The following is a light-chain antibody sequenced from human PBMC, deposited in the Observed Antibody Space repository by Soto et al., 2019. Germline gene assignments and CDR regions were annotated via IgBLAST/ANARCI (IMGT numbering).Light chain of an antibody. CDR3: QQYNDYLWT. V-gene: IGKV1-5*01. CDR2: DAS. Sequence: DIQMTQSPSTLSASVGDRVTITCRASQSIRSWLAWYQQKPGKAPKLLIYDASNLESEVPSRFSGSGSGTEFTLTISSLQPEDFATYYCQQYNDYLWTFGQGTKVDI. CDR1: QSIRSW. J-gene: IGKJ1*01.